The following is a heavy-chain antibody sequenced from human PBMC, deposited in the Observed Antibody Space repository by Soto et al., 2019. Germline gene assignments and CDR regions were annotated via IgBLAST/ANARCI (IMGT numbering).Heavy chain of an antibody. CDR1: GYTFTGYG. Sequence: QVHLVQSGAEVKKPGASVKVSCKTSGYTFTGYGINWVRQAPGHGLEWMGWISVFNGNTKYGQNIQDRVIMTTDTSTSTAYMELRSLRSDDTAMYFCGRDGSGGIIDSWGQGTMLIVSS. CDR2: ISVFNGNT. J-gene: IGHJ3*01. CDR3: GRDGSGGIIDS. D-gene: IGHD1-26*01. V-gene: IGHV1-18*01.